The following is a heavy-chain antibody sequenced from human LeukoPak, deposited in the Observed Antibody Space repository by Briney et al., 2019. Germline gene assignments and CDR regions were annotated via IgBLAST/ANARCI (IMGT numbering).Heavy chain of an antibody. D-gene: IGHD3-10*01. Sequence: SETLSLTCAVYGGSFSGYYWSWIRQPPGKGLEWIGEINHSGSNYYNPSLKSRVTIPVDTSKNQFSLKLSSVTAADTAVYYCARGLSRYGSGSYYGFDYWGQGTLVTVSS. J-gene: IGHJ4*02. V-gene: IGHV4-34*01. CDR3: ARGLSRYGSGSYYGFDY. CDR2: INHSGSN. CDR1: GGSFSGYY.